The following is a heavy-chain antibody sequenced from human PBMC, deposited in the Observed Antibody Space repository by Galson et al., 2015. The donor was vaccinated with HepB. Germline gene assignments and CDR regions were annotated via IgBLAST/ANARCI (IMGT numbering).Heavy chain of an antibody. CDR1: GFSLTTNGVC. Sequence: PALVKPTQTLTLTCNFSGFSLTTNGVCVAWIRQPPGKALEWLALIDWDEDTYYKTSLKTRLTISKDTSRDQVVLTLTNMDPEDTGTYYCGRRSAAVRDAFDIWGLGTMVTVSS. J-gene: IGHJ3*02. V-gene: IGHV2-70*01. CDR3: GRRSAAVRDAFDI. CDR2: IDWDEDT. D-gene: IGHD6-13*01.